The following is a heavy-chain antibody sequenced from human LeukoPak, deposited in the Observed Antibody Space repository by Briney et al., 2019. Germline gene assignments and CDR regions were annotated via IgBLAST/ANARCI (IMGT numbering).Heavy chain of an antibody. CDR3: AWDDKSVFDY. J-gene: IGHJ4*02. Sequence: GGSLRLSCVGSGFSFRDAWLSWVRPAPGKGLEWVGRIKSNHNGATTDYVAPVKDRFTISRDDSKNTLYLQMNSLKIEDTAMYYCAWDDKSVFDYWGQGTLVTVSS. D-gene: IGHD3-22*01. CDR2: IKSNHNGATT. V-gene: IGHV3-15*01. CDR1: GFSFRDAW.